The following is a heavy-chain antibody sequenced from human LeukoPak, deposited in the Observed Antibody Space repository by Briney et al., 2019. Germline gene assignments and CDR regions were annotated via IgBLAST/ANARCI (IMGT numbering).Heavy chain of an antibody. V-gene: IGHV3-23*01. CDR3: AKGGPRFGEYYYFDY. J-gene: IGHJ4*02. CDR1: GFTFSSYA. CDR2: ISGSGGST. Sequence: GGSLRLSCAAPGFTFSSYAMSWVRQAPGKGLEWVSAISGSGGSTYYADSVKGRFTISRDNSKNTLYLQMNSLRAEDTAVYYCAKGGPRFGEYYYFDYWGQGTLVTVSS. D-gene: IGHD3-10*01.